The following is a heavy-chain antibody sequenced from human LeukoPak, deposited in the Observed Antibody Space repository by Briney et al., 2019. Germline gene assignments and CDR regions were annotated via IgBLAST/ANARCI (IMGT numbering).Heavy chain of an antibody. D-gene: IGHD1-26*01. V-gene: IGHV3-33*01. CDR2: IWYDGSNK. CDR3: ARDALKWELPNFDY. Sequence: PGRSLRLSCAASGFTFNSYAFHWVRQAPGKGLEWVALIWYDGSNKYYADSVKGRFTISRDDSKNTLYLQMNSLRAEDTAVYYCARDALKWELPNFDYWGQGTLVTVSS. CDR1: GFTFNSYA. J-gene: IGHJ4*02.